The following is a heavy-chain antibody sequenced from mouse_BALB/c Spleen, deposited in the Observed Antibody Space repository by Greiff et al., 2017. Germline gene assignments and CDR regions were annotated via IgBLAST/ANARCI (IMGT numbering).Heavy chain of an antibody. V-gene: IGHV5-4*02. CDR1: GFTFSDYY. CDR2: ISDGGSYT. Sequence: EVQVVESGGGLVKPGGSLKLSCAASGFTFSDYYMYWVRQTPEKRLEWVATISDGGSYTYYPDSVKGRFTISRDNAKNNLYLQMSSLKSEDTAMYYCARGGITGTMDYWGQGTSVTVSS. CDR3: ARGGITGTMDY. J-gene: IGHJ4*01. D-gene: IGHD2-4*01.